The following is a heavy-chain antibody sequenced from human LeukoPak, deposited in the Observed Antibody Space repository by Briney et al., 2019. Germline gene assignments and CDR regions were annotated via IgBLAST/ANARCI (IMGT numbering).Heavy chain of an antibody. V-gene: IGHV3-74*01. CDR2: INSDGSST. CDR1: GFTFINYL. Sequence: GGALRLSCAASGFTFINYLMHWVRQAPRKGPGWISRINSDGSSTTSAASVKGRSPISRDNAKNTLYLQMNSLRAEDTAVYYCAKGGATVIDYWGQGTLVTVSS. J-gene: IGHJ4*02. D-gene: IGHD4-17*01. CDR3: AKGGATVIDY.